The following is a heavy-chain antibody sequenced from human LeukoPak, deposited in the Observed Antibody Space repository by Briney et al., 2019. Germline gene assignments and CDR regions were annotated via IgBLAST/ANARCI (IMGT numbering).Heavy chain of an antibody. Sequence: SVKVSFKASGFTFTSSVVQWVRQARGQRLEWIGWIVVGSGNTNYAQKFQERVTITRDMSTSTAYMELSSLRSEDTAVYYCAAAPLTTVQWFDPWGQGTLVTVSS. V-gene: IGHV1-58*01. CDR2: IVVGSGNT. CDR3: AAAPLTTVQWFDP. D-gene: IGHD3-10*01. CDR1: GFTFTSSV. J-gene: IGHJ5*02.